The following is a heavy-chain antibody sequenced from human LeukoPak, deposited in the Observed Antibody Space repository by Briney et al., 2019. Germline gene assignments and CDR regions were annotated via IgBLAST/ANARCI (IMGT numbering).Heavy chain of an antibody. V-gene: IGHV3-23*01. CDR2: LIGSSGST. D-gene: IGHD5-12*01. CDR3: AKGAYDYIEIGYFDS. CDR1: GFTSTNYA. Sequence: PGGSLRLSCAASGFTSTNYAMNWVRQAPGKGLEWVSVLIGSSGSTDYADSVKGRFTISRDNSKNTVFLLMNSLRAEDTAIYYCAKGAYDYIEIGYFDSWGQGTLVTVSS. J-gene: IGHJ4*02.